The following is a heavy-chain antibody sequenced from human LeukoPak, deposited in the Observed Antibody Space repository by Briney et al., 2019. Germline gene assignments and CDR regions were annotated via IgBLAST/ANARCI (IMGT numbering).Heavy chain of an antibody. V-gene: IGHV3-15*01. J-gene: IGHJ4*02. CDR1: GFTFSNAW. CDR3: TTDYGDEDFDY. CDR2: IKSKTDGRTT. D-gene: IGHD4-17*01. Sequence: GGSLRLSWAASGFTFSNAWMSWVRQAPGKGLEWVGRIKSKTDGRTTDYAAPVKGRFTISRDDSKNTLYLQMNSLKTEDTAVYYCTTDYGDEDFDYWGQGTLVTVSS.